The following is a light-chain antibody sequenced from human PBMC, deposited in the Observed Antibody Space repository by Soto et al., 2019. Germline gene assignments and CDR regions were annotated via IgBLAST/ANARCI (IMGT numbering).Light chain of an antibody. CDR2: NNK. J-gene: IGLJ1*01. V-gene: IGLV1-47*01. CDR3: ATWDDSLSGYV. CDR1: SSNIGSNY. Sequence: QSVLTQSPSASGTPGQRVTISCSGSSSNIGSNYVHWYQQLPGTAPKLLIFNNKQRPMGVPDRISGAKSGTSASLAISGLRSEDEADYYCATWDDSLSGYVFGTGTKLTVL.